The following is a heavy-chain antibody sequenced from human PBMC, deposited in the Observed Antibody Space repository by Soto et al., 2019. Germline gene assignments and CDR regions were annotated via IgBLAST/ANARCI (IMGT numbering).Heavy chain of an antibody. J-gene: IGHJ4*02. CDR2: VIDIFGTS. CDR1: GGALSTLS. V-gene: IGHV1-69*01. D-gene: IGHD3-10*01. CDR3: ATGKLSMAGQHFDY. Sequence: QVQLVQSGAEVKQPGASVTVSCTASGGALSTLSINWMCQTPGQGLEWMGGVIDIFGTSSFAQKFQGRVTFTADESTTTAYMELSGLTSEDTAIYFCATGKLSMAGQHFDYWGQGTLVTVSS.